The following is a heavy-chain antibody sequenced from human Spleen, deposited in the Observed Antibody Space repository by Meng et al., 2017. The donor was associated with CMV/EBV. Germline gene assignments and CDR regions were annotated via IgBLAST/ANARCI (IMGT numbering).Heavy chain of an antibody. J-gene: IGHJ3*02. Sequence: GGSLRLSCKGSGYSFTSYWIGWVRQIPGKGLEWMGIINVDDSDTRDSPSFQGQVSISADKSINTAYLQWNSLKASDTATYYCARHGDVGLTFAFDIWGQGTMVTVSS. D-gene: IGHD1-26*01. CDR3: ARHGDVGLTFAFDI. V-gene: IGHV5-51*01. CDR2: INVDDSDT. CDR1: GYSFTSYW.